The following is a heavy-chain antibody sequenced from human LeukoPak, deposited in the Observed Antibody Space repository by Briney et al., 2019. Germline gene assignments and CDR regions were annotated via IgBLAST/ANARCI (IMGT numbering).Heavy chain of an antibody. D-gene: IGHD3-3*01. Sequence: SETLSLTCTVSGGSISSYYWSWIRQPAGKGLEWIGRIYTSGSTNYNPSLKSRVTMSVDTSKNQFSLKLSSVTAADTAVYYCARDLEPFGVDRAEYNWFDPWGQGTLVTVS. J-gene: IGHJ5*02. V-gene: IGHV4-4*07. CDR2: IYTSGST. CDR1: GGSISSYY. CDR3: ARDLEPFGVDRAEYNWFDP.